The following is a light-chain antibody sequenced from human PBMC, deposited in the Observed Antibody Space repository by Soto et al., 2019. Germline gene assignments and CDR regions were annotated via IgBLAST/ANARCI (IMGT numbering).Light chain of an antibody. V-gene: IGKV1-27*01. CDR3: QKYNGAPWT. Sequence: DIQMTQSPSSMSASVGDRVTITCRASQGISNYLAWYQQKPGKVPKLLIFAASTLQSGVPSRFSGTGSGTDFTLTISSLQPEDVATYYCQKYNGAPWTFGQGTKVEIK. CDR2: AAS. CDR1: QGISNY. J-gene: IGKJ1*01.